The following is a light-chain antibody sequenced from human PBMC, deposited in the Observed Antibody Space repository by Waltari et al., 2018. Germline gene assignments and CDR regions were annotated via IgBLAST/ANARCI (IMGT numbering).Light chain of an antibody. J-gene: IGLJ3*02. CDR2: YDS. CDR3: QVWDDVTDSGV. Sequence: YVLTPPPPVSVDPGQTARLTCGGDNIGSKSVNWYQQKPGQAPVLFMFYDSDRPSGIPERFSGSNSGNTATLTISWVEAGDEADYHCQVWDDVTDSGVFGGGTKLTVL. V-gene: IGLV3-21*04. CDR1: NIGSKS.